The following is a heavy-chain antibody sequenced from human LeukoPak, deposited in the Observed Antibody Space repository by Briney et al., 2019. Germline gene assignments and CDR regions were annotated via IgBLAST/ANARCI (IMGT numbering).Heavy chain of an antibody. CDR3: ARKVVVVVAANYYYYYGMDV. J-gene: IGHJ6*04. Sequence: GGSLRPSCAASGFTFSSYRMSWVRQAPGKGLEWVANIKQDGSEKYYVDSVKGRFTISRDNAKNSLYLQMNSLRAEDTAVYYCARKVVVVVAANYYYYYGMDVWGKGTTVTVSS. CDR2: IKQDGSEK. CDR1: GFTFSSYR. V-gene: IGHV3-7*03. D-gene: IGHD2-15*01.